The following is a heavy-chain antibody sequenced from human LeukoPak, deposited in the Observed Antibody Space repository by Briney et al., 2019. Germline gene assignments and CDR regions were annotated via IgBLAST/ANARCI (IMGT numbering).Heavy chain of an antibody. D-gene: IGHD4-23*01. J-gene: IGHJ4*02. CDR3: AREVVTGRQYFDY. Sequence: GRSLRLSCAASGFTFSGYAMHWVRQAPGKGLEWVAVISYDGSNKYYADSVKGRFTISRDKSKNTLYLQMNSLRAEDTAVYYCAREVVTGRQYFDYWGQGTLVTVSS. CDR2: ISYDGSNK. CDR1: GFTFSGYA. V-gene: IGHV3-30-3*01.